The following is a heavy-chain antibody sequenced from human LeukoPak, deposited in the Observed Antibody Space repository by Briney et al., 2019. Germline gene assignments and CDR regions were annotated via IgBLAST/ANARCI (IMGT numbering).Heavy chain of an antibody. J-gene: IGHJ4*02. CDR2: IKSDETST. CDR3: ARATGATYNFDY. V-gene: IGHV3-74*01. CDR1: GFTFSSYS. D-gene: IGHD1-1*01. Sequence: PGGSLRLSCAASGFTFSSYSMNWVRQAPGKGLEWVSRIKSDETSTTYADSVKGRFTISRDNAKNTLYLQMNSLRAEDAAVYYCARATGATYNFDYWGQGTPVTVSS.